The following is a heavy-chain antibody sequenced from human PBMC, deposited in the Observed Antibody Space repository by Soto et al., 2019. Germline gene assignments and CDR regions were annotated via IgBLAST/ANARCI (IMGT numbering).Heavy chain of an antibody. CDR1: GYTFTSYY. CDR2: INPSGGST. CDR3: ASDGLGAAVRSRFDP. V-gene: IGHV1-46*01. D-gene: IGHD3-16*01. J-gene: IGHJ5*02. Sequence: ASVKVSCKASGYTFTSYYMHWVRQAPGQGLEWMGIINPSGGSTSYAQKFQGRVTMTRATSTSTVYMELSSLRSEDTAVYYCASDGLGAAVRSRFDPWGQGTLVTVSS.